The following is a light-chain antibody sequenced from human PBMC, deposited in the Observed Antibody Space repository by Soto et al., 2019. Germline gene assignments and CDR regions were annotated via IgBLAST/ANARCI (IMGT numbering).Light chain of an antibody. CDR2: GNT. Sequence: QSVLTQPPSVSGAPGQRVTVSCIGSSSNIGAHYPVQWYQQVPGTAPKLLIYGNTNRPSGVPDRFSGSKSDTSASLAITGLRAEDEADYYCQSYDSSLDGGVFGGGTKLTVL. CDR3: QSYDSSLDGGV. CDR1: SSNIGAHYP. J-gene: IGLJ3*02. V-gene: IGLV1-40*01.